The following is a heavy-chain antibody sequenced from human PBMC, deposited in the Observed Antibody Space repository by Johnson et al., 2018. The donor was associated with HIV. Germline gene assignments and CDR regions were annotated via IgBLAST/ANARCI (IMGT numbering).Heavy chain of an antibody. CDR1: GFTVNTNY. Sequence: DVQLVESGGGLVQPGGSLRLSCAASGFTVNTNYMSWVRQAPGKGLEWVSVIYSDGSSYYADSVKGRFTISRDNSKNTLFLQMKSLRAEDTAVYYCARGSGYSTGAFDVWGQGTMVTVSS. CDR2: IYSDGSS. V-gene: IGHV3-66*01. CDR3: ARGSGYSTGAFDV. J-gene: IGHJ3*01. D-gene: IGHD2-8*02.